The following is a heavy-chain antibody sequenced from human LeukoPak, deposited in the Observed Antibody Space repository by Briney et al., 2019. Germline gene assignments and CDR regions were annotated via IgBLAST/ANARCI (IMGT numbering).Heavy chain of an antibody. CDR1: GFTFSSYG. J-gene: IGHJ6*02. D-gene: IGHD3-10*01. CDR3: AKALRYYGSGSYYPLTLNYYYYGMDV. V-gene: IGHV3-30*02. CDR2: IRYDGSNK. Sequence: PGGSLRLSCAASGFTFSSYGMHWVRQAPGKGLEWVAFIRYDGSNKYYADSVKGRFTTSRDNSKNTLYLQMNSLRAEDTAVYYCAKALRYYGSGSYYPLTLNYYYYGMDVWGQGTTVTVSS.